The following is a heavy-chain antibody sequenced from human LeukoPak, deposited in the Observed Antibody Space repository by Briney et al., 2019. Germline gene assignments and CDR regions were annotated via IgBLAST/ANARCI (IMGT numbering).Heavy chain of an antibody. CDR2: FYISGTT. V-gene: IGHV4-4*07. Sequence: SETLSLTCTVSGGSVTSYYWSWIRQADGKRLEWIGRFYISGTTNYNPSLQSRVAMSMDTSKNQFSLKLSSVTAADTAVYYCARSSWYSRNWFDPWGQGTLVTVSS. D-gene: IGHD6-13*01. CDR1: GGSVTSYY. J-gene: IGHJ5*02. CDR3: ARSSWYSRNWFDP.